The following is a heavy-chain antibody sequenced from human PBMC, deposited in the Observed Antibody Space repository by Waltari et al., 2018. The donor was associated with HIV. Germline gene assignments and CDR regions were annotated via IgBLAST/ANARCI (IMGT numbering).Heavy chain of an antibody. CDR3: ARARGYSYGYEDY. J-gene: IGHJ4*02. V-gene: IGHV3-48*03. CDR2: ISNSGNTI. Sequence: LGWLSYISNSGNTIDYADSVKGRFTISRDNAKNSLSLQMHSLRAEDTAVYYCARARGYSYGYEDYWGQGALVTVSS. D-gene: IGHD5-18*01.